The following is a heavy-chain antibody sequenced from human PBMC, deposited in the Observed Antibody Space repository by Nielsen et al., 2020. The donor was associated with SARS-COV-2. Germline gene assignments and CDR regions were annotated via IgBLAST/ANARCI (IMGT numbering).Heavy chain of an antibody. J-gene: IGHJ6*02. CDR1: GGTFSSYA. CDR3: ARDLVAARDYYYYGMDV. CDR2: IIPIFGTA. D-gene: IGHD2-15*01. V-gene: IGHV1-69*13. Sequence: SVEVSCKASGGTFSSYAISWVRQAPGQGLEWMGGIIPIFGTANYAQKFQGRVTITADESTSTAYMELSSLRSEDTAVYYCARDLVAARDYYYYGMDVWGQGTTVTVSS.